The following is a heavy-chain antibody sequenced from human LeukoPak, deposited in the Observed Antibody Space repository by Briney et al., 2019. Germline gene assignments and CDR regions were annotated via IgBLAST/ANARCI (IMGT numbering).Heavy chain of an antibody. CDR1: GFTFSSYA. Sequence: GGSLRLSCAASGFTFSSYAMSWVRQAPGKGLVWVSAISGSGGSTYYADSVKGRFTISRDNSKNTLYLQMNSLRAEDTAVYYCAKEGEVAVAGYYYYYYGMDVWGQGTTVTVSS. D-gene: IGHD6-19*01. CDR3: AKEGEVAVAGYYYYYYGMDV. CDR2: ISGSGGST. V-gene: IGHV3-23*01. J-gene: IGHJ6*02.